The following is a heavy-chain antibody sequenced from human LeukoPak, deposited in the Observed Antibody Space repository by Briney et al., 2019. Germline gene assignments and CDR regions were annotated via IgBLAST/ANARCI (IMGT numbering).Heavy chain of an antibody. V-gene: IGHV3-15*01. Sequence: GGSLRLSWVDSGFTFTNAWMSWVRQAPGKGLEWIGRIKSKTDGETTNYAEPVRGRFTISRDDSKSAVYLQMNSLKIEDTAVYYCTTDLGTYYHGSQRLIPIDYWGQGTLVTVSS. CDR2: IKSKTDGETT. J-gene: IGHJ4*02. CDR3: TTDLGTYYHGSQRLIPIDY. CDR1: GFTFTNAW. D-gene: IGHD3-10*01.